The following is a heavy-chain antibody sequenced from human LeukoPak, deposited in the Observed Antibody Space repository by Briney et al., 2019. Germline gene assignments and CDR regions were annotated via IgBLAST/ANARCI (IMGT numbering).Heavy chain of an antibody. Sequence: SETLSPTCTVSGGSISSSSYYWGWIRQPPGKGLEWIGSIYYSGSTYYNPSLKSRVPISVDTSKNQFSLKLSSVTAADTAVYYCARGTSLRSKKSGLNWFDPWGQGTLVTVSS. V-gene: IGHV4-39*07. CDR3: ARGTSLRSKKSGLNWFDP. CDR2: IYYSGST. CDR1: GGSISSSSYY. D-gene: IGHD3-22*01. J-gene: IGHJ5*02.